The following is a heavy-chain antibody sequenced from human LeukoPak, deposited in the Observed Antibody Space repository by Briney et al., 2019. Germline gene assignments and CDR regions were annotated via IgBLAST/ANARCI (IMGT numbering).Heavy chain of an antibody. J-gene: IGHJ4*02. CDR3: AKSGPASGYHDY. D-gene: IGHD3-3*01. CDR2: ISYDGSNK. CDR1: GFTFSSYA. V-gene: IGHV3-30-3*02. Sequence: GGSLRLSCAASGFTFSSYAMHWVRQAPGKGLEWVAVISYDGSNKYYADSMKGRFTISRDNSKNTLYLQMNSLRAEDTAVYYCAKSGPASGYHDYWGQGTLVTVSS.